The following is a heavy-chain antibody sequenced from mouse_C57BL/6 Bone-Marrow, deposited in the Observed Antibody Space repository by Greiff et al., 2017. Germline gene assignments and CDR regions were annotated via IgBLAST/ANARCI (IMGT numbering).Heavy chain of an antibody. CDR1: GYTFTSYC. CDR2: IYPNSGST. D-gene: IGHD2-3*01. V-gene: IGHV1-64*01. CDR3: AIDGYYVGCAY. Sequence: QVQLKQPGAELVKPGASVKLSCKASGYTFTSYCMHWVKQRPGQGLEWIGMIYPNSGSTNYNEKFKSKATLTVDKSSSTAYMQLSSLTSEDSAVYYCAIDGYYVGCAYGGQGTLVTVSA. J-gene: IGHJ3*01.